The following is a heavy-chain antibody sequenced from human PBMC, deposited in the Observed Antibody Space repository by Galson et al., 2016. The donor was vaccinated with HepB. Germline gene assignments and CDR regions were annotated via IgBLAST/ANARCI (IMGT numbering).Heavy chain of an antibody. CDR3: VRSKSMSHRFLGLPRNQRGFNYGSLVFDL. V-gene: IGHV3-7*03. J-gene: IGHJ5*02. Sequence: SLRLSCASSGFTFGGFWMSWVRQAPGKGLQWVATIKQDGSEKYYVDSVRGRFTISRDNPKSSLYVQMNGLRVEDTAVYHCVRSKSMSHRFLGLPRNQRGFNYGSLVFDLWGQGMLVTVSS. CDR2: IKQDGSEK. CDR1: GFTFGGFW. D-gene: IGHD5-18*01.